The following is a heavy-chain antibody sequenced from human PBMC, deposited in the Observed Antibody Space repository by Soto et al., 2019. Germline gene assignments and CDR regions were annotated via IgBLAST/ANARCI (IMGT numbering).Heavy chain of an antibody. CDR3: ARHEAIFGVVISGGWFDP. Sequence: PSETLSLTCTVSGGSISSSSYYWGWIRQPPGKGLEWIGSSYYSGSTYYNPSLKSRVTISVDTSKNQFSLKLSSVTAADTSVYYCARHEAIFGVVISGGWFDPWGQGTLVTVSS. V-gene: IGHV4-39*01. D-gene: IGHD3-3*01. CDR1: GGSISSSSYY. J-gene: IGHJ5*02. CDR2: SYYSGST.